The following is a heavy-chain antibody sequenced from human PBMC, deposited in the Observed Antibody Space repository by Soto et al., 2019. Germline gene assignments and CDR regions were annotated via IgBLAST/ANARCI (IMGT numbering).Heavy chain of an antibody. D-gene: IGHD6-13*01. CDR1: GYTFTSSY. V-gene: IGHV1-46*03. CDR2: INPSGGST. CDR3: ASARLAAAGAYYYYYGMDV. Sequence: ASVKVSCKASGYTFTSSYMHWVRQAPGQGLEWMGIINPSGGSTSYAQKFQGRVTMTRDTSTSTVYMELSSLRSEDTAVYYCASARLAAAGAYYYYYGMDVWGQGTTVTVSS. J-gene: IGHJ6*02.